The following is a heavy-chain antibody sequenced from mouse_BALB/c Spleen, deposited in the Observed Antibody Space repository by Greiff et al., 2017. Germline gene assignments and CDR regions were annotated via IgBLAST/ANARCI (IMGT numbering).Heavy chain of an antibody. D-gene: IGHD4-1*01. J-gene: IGHJ4*01. V-gene: IGHV3-2*02. CDR3: ARSANWYAMDY. CDR1: GYSITSDYA. CDR2: ISYSGST. Sequence: EVQLQESGPGLVKPSQSLSLTCTVTGYSITSDYAWNWIRQFPGNKLEWMGYISYSGSTSYNPSLKSRISITRDTSKNQFFLQLNSVTTEDTATYYCARSANWYAMDYWGQGTSVTVSS.